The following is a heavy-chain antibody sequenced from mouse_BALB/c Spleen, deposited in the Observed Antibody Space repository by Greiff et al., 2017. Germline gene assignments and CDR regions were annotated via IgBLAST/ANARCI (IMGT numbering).Heavy chain of an antibody. Sequence: EVHLVESGGGLVQPGGSRKLSCAASGFTFSSFGMHWVRQAPEKGLEWVAYISSGSSTIYYADTVKGRFTISRDNPKNTLFLQMTSLRSEDTAMYYCARSPDYWGQGTTLTVSS. CDR3: ARSPDY. V-gene: IGHV5-17*02. CDR2: ISSGSSTI. J-gene: IGHJ2*01. CDR1: GFTFSSFG.